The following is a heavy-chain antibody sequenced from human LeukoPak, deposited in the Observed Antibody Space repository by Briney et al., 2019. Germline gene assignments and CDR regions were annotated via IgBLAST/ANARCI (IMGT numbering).Heavy chain of an antibody. J-gene: IGHJ4*02. D-gene: IGHD1-26*01. CDR3: VRRGRELLGGGY. Sequence: SETLSLTCAVYGGPFSGYYWSWIRQPPGKGLEWIAEINHSGGTYYHPSLTSRVTISLETSKNQFSLRLSSLTAADTAVDYCVRRGRELLGGGYWGQGTLVTVSP. CDR2: INHSGGT. CDR1: GGPFSGYY. V-gene: IGHV4-34*01.